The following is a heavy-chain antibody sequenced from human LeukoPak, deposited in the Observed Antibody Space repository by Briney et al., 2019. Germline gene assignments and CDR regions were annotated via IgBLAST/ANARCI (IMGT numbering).Heavy chain of an antibody. CDR1: GYTLTELS. V-gene: IGHV1-24*01. J-gene: IGHJ4*02. D-gene: IGHD3-22*01. CDR3: ATGDKQYDSSGYYPKFDY. Sequence: ASVKVSCKVSGYTLTELSMHWVRQAPGKGLEWMGGFDPEDGETIYAQKFQGRVTMTEDTSTDTAYMELSSLRSEDTAVYYCATGDKQYDSSGYYPKFDYWGQGTLLTVSS. CDR2: FDPEDGET.